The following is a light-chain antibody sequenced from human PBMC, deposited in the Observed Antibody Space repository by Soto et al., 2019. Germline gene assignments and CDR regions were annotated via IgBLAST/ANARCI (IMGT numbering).Light chain of an antibody. J-gene: IGLJ1*01. CDR2: RSD. CDR1: SPNIGSNY. V-gene: IGLV1-47*03. Sequence: QSVLTQPPSASATPGQRVTISCSGSSPNIGSNYVYWYQQLPGTAPKLVIYRSDQRPSGVPDRFSGSRSGTSASLAISGLWSEDEAEYYCAAWDDSLSGYVFGTGTKLTVL. CDR3: AAWDDSLSGYV.